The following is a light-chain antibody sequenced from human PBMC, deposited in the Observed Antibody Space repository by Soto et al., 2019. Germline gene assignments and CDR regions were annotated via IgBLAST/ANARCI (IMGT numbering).Light chain of an antibody. J-gene: IGKJ1*01. CDR3: QQYADWPKT. CDR2: AAS. CDR1: QSVSDR. Sequence: EIVLTQSPDTLSVSPLEWGDLXWRASQSVSDRVVWYQQKSGQAPSPLIYAASTRAAGVPARFSGSGSGTEFTLTISSLQSEDFAVYFCQQYADWPKTFGQGTKVDIK. V-gene: IGKV3-15*01.